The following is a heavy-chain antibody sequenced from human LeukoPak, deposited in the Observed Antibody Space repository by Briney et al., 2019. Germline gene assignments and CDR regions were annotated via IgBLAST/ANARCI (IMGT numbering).Heavy chain of an antibody. CDR2: ISAGGGST. J-gene: IGHJ4*02. CDR1: GFTFSSYA. V-gene: IGHV3-23*01. D-gene: IGHD3-10*01. CDR3: AKAEGSGNQPFDY. Sequence: TGGSLRLSCAASGFTFSSYAMSWVRQAPGKGLEWVSGISAGGGSTYYADAVKGRFTVSRDNSKNTLYLQMDGLRAEDTAVYYCAKAEGSGNQPFDYWGQGTLVTVSS.